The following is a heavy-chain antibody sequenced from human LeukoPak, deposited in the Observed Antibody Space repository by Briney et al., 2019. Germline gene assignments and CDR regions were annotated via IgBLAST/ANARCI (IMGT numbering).Heavy chain of an antibody. CDR2: MNPYSANT. Sequence: ASVKVSCKASGYTFTSYGISWVRQAPGQGLEWMGWMNPYSANTGYAQNFQGRITITRNTSISTAYMELSSLRSEDTAVYYCARGRYSSSAGFYYLDYWGQGTLVTVSS. CDR1: GYTFTSYG. V-gene: IGHV1-8*03. J-gene: IGHJ4*02. D-gene: IGHD6-6*01. CDR3: ARGRYSSSAGFYYLDY.